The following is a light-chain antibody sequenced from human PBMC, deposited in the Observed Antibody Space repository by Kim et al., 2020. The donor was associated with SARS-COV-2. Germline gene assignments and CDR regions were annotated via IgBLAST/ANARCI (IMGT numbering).Light chain of an antibody. CDR1: SGHSSYA. V-gene: IGLV4-69*01. CDR3: QTWATGIRV. J-gene: IGLJ3*02. Sequence: QPVLTQSPSASASLGASVKLTCTLSSGHSSYAIAWHQQQPEKGPRYLMKLNSDGSHSKGDGIPDRFSGSSSGAERYLTISSLQSEDEAYYYCQTWATGIRVFGGGTQLTVL. CDR2: LNSDGSH.